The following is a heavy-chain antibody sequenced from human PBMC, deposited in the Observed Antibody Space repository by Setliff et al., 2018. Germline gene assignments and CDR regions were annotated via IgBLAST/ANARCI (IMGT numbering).Heavy chain of an antibody. V-gene: IGHV4-4*07. D-gene: IGHD3-22*01. CDR1: GGSISSYY. J-gene: IGHJ3*02. CDR3: ARLSRDDSSGYYYVMGPNAFDI. CDR2: IYIGGSA. Sequence: SETLSLTCTVSGGSISSYYWSWIRQPAGKGLEWIGHIYIGGSANYNPSLKSRVTISVDTSKNQFSPKLSSVTAADTAVYYCARLSRDDSSGYYYVMGPNAFDIWGQGTMVTVSS.